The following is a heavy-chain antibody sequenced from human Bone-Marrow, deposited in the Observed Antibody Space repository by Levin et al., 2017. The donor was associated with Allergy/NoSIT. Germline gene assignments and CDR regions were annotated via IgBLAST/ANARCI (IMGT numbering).Heavy chain of an antibody. CDR1: GFTFSSYS. V-gene: IGHV3-48*01. D-gene: IGHD3-10*01. J-gene: IGHJ4*02. CDR3: ASSWFGIKGY. CDR2: ISSSSSTI. Sequence: GESLKISCAASGFTFSSYSMNWVRQAPGKGLEWVSYISSSSSTIYYADSVKGRFIISRDNAKNSLYLQMNSLRAEDTAVYYCASSWFGIKGYWGQGTLVTVSS.